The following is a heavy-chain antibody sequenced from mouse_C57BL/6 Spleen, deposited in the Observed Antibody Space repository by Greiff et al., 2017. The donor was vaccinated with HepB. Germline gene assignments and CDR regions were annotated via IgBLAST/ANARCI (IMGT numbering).Heavy chain of an antibody. D-gene: IGHD1-1*01. Sequence: EVKLVESGGGLVKPGGSLKLSCAASGFTFSSYAMSWVRQTPEKRLEWVATISDGGSYTYYPDNVKGRFTISRDNAKNNLYLQMSHLKSEDTAMYYCARDYYGSSYGWYFDVWGTGTTVTVSS. J-gene: IGHJ1*03. CDR3: ARDYYGSSYGWYFDV. V-gene: IGHV5-4*01. CDR1: GFTFSSYA. CDR2: ISDGGSYT.